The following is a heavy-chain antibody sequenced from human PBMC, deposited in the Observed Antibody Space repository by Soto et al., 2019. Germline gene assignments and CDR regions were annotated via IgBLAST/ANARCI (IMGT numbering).Heavy chain of an antibody. D-gene: IGHD2-15*01. CDR3: ATPSVNCSSSSCYYFDY. CDR1: GYTFTSYA. V-gene: IGHV1-3*01. J-gene: IGHJ4*02. Sequence: ASVKVSCKASGYTFTSYAMHWVRQAPGQRLEWMGWINAGNGNTKYSQKFQGRVTITRDTSASTAYMELSSLRSEDTAVYYCATPSVNCSSSSCYYFDYWGQGTLVTVSS. CDR2: INAGNGNT.